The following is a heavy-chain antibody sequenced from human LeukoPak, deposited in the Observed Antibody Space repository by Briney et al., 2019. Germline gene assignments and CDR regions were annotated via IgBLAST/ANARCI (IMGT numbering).Heavy chain of an antibody. Sequence: SQTLSLTCAISGDSVSSNSVAWSWIRQSPSRGLEWLGRTYYRSKWYSDYAASLKSRITINPDTSKNQFSLQLNFVTPEDTAVYYCARLQGSSSSGWSRGMDVWVQGTTVTVSS. V-gene: IGHV6-1*01. CDR2: TYYRSKWYS. D-gene: IGHD6-19*01. CDR1: GDSVSSNSVA. CDR3: ARLQGSSSSGWSRGMDV. J-gene: IGHJ6*02.